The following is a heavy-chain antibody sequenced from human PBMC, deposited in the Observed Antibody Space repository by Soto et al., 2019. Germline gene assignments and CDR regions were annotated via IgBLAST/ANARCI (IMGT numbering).Heavy chain of an antibody. Sequence: GASVKVSCKASGYTFTSYDINWVRQATGQGLEWMGWMNPDSGNTGYAQKFQGRVTMTRNTSISRAYMELSSLRSEDTAVYYCARMGFGGYCSGGSCYSVYYYYMDVWGKGTTVTVSS. CDR2: MNPDSGNT. J-gene: IGHJ6*03. V-gene: IGHV1-8*01. D-gene: IGHD2-15*01. CDR3: ARMGFGGYCSGGSCYSVYYYYMDV. CDR1: GYTFTSYD.